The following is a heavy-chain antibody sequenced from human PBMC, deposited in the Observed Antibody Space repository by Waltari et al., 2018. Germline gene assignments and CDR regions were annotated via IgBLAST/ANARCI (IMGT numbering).Heavy chain of an antibody. D-gene: IGHD6-13*01. V-gene: IGHV3-33*01. Sequence: QVQLVESGGGVVQPGRSLRLSCAASGFTFSSYGMHWVRQAPGKGLEWVAVIWYDGSNKYYADSVKGRFTISRDNSKNTLYLQMNSLRAEDTAVYYCARESKVAAAGTFGYWGQGTLVTVSS. CDR1: GFTFSSYG. CDR2: IWYDGSNK. J-gene: IGHJ4*02. CDR3: ARESKVAAAGTFGY.